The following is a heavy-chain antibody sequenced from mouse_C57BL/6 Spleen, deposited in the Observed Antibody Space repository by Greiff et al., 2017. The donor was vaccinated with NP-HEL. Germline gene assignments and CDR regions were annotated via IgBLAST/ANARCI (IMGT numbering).Heavy chain of an antibody. V-gene: IGHV2-3*01. CDR2: IWGDGST. CDR3: AKTSITTVVAPARDAMDY. D-gene: IGHD1-1*01. Sequence: VKLMESGPGLVAPSQSLSITCTVSGFSLTSYGVSWVRQPPGKGLEWLGVIWGDGSTNYHSALISRLSISKDNSKSQVFLKLNSLQTDDTATYYCAKTSITTVVAPARDAMDYWGQGTSVTVSS. CDR1: GFSLTSYG. J-gene: IGHJ4*01.